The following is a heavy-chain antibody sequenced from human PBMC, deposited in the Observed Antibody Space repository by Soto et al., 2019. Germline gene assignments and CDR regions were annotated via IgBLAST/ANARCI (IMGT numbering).Heavy chain of an antibody. CDR2: ISGSGGST. CDR3: AKDSYDSSGYYYADAFDI. D-gene: IGHD3-22*01. V-gene: IGHV3-23*01. J-gene: IGHJ3*02. CDR1: GFTFSSYA. Sequence: GGSLRLSCAASGFTFSSYAMSWVRQAPGKGLEWVSAISGSGGSTYYADSVKGRFTISRDNSKNTLYLQMNSLRAEDTAVYYCAKDSYDSSGYYYADAFDIWGQGTMVTVSS.